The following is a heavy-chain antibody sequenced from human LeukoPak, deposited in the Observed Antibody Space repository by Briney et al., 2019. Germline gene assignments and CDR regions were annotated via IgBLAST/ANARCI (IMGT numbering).Heavy chain of an antibody. CDR1: GYTFTSYA. Sequence: ASVKVSCKASGYTFTSYAMNWVRQAPGQGLEWMGWINTNTGNPTYAQGFTGRFVFSLDTSVSTAYLQISSLKAEDTAVYYCAREFVHGNTGWYAEDYWGQGTLVTVSS. CDR3: AREFVHGNTGWYAEDY. D-gene: IGHD6-19*01. CDR2: INTNTGNP. J-gene: IGHJ4*02. V-gene: IGHV7-4-1*02.